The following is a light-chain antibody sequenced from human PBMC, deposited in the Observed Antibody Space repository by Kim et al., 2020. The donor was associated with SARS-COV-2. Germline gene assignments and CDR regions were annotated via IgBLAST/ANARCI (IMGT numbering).Light chain of an antibody. CDR2: LGS. J-gene: IGKJ1*01. Sequence: EIVMTQSPLSLPVTPGEPASISCRSSQSLLHSNGYNCLNWYMQKPGQSPQILIYLGSYRASGVPDRFSGSGSGTDFTLQISRVEAEDVGVYYCVQSLQSRTFGQGTKVDIK. CDR3: VQSLQSRT. V-gene: IGKV2-28*01. CDR1: QSLLHSNGYNC.